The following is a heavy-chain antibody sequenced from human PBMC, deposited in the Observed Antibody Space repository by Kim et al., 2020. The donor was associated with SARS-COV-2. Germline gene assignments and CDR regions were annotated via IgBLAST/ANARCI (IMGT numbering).Heavy chain of an antibody. V-gene: IGHV4-39*01. J-gene: IGHJ4*02. Sequence: SETLSLTCTVSGGSISSSSYYWGWIRQPPGKGLEWIGSIYYSGSTYYNPSLKSRVTISVDTSKNQFSLKLSSVTAADTAVYYCARHGPQRFLDPLPFDYWGQGTLVTVSS. CDR2: IYYSGST. CDR1: GGSISSSSYY. CDR3: ARHGPQRFLDPLPFDY. D-gene: IGHD3-3*01.